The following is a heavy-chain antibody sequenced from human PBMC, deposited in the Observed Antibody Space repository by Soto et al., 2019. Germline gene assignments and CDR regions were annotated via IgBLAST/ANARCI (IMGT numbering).Heavy chain of an antibody. D-gene: IGHD2-8*01. CDR1: GFTFSSYG. CDR2: ISYDGSNK. J-gene: IGHJ4*02. V-gene: IGHV3-30*03. CDR3: ARVGYCARGVCPNFDF. Sequence: PGGSLRLSCAASGFTFSSYGMHWVRQAPGKGLEWVAVISYDGSNKYYADSVKGRFTISRDNSKNTLYLQMNSLRDEDTAVYYCARVGYCARGVCPNFDFWGQGTLVTVSS.